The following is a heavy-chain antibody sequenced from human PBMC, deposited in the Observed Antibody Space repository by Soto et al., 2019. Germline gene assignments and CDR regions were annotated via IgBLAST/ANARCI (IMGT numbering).Heavy chain of an antibody. V-gene: IGHV4-34*01. CDR1: GGSFSGYY. CDR2: INHSGST. J-gene: IGHJ4*02. D-gene: IGHD3-10*01. CDR3: ARGRRRGPMVRGVHFDY. Sequence: SETLSLTCAVYGGSFSGYYWSWIRQPPGKGLEWIGEINHSGSTNYNPSLKGRVTISVDTSKNQFSLKLSSVTAADTAVYYCARGRRRGPMVRGVHFDYWGQGTLVTVSS.